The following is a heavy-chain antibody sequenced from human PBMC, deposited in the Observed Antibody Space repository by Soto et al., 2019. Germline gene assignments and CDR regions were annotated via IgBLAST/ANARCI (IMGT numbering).Heavy chain of an antibody. CDR2: IHDSGTT. CDR1: GGSIGSSY. Sequence: SETLALTCTVSGGSIGSSYWSWVRQPPGKGLEWIAFIHDSGTTNYNPSLKSRTTISMDTSTNQFSLNVRSMTAADTAVYYCARRLIPDFDHWGQGTLVTVSS. V-gene: IGHV4-59*01. CDR3: ARRLIPDFDH. D-gene: IGHD2-8*01. J-gene: IGHJ4*02.